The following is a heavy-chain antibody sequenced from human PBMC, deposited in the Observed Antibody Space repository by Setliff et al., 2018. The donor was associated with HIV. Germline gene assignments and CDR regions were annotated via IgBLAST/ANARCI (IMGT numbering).Heavy chain of an antibody. CDR2: IYTSGSI. CDR3: ARVFPPTRGAPFGIPPGAFDI. J-gene: IGHJ3*02. CDR1: GGSMSSYY. D-gene: IGHD2-21*01. V-gene: IGHV4-4*07. Sequence: KPSETLSLTCSASGGSMSSYYWSWIRQTASKGLEWIGRIYTSGSIIYNPSLRSRVTMSVDTSKNQFSLKLSSVTAAGTAVYYCARVFPPTRGAPFGIPPGAFDIWGQGTMVTVS.